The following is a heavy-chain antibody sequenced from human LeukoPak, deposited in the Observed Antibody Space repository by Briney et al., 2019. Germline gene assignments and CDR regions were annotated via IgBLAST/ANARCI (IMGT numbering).Heavy chain of an antibody. CDR2: IYYSGST. J-gene: IGHJ4*02. V-gene: IGHV4-59*08. CDR3: ARLHDGYRYGADY. D-gene: IGHD5-18*01. CDR1: GCSISSYY. Sequence: SETLSLTCTVSGCSISSYYWSWIRQPPGKGLEWIGYIYYSGSTNYNPSLKSRVTISVDTSKNQFSLKLSPVTAADTAVYYCARLHDGYRYGADYWGQGTLVTAS.